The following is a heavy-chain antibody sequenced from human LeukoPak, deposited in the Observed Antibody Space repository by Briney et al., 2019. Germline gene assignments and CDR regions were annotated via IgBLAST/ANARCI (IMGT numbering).Heavy chain of an antibody. CDR1: GYTFTGYF. Sequence: ASVKASCKASGYTFTGYFMHWVRQAPGQGLEWMGWINPNTGGTNFAQTFQGRVTITRDTSISTAYMELSRLRSDDTAVYYCARDERYDSSGYPFDYWGQGTLVTVSS. J-gene: IGHJ4*02. CDR2: INPNTGGT. D-gene: IGHD3-22*01. V-gene: IGHV1-2*02. CDR3: ARDERYDSSGYPFDY.